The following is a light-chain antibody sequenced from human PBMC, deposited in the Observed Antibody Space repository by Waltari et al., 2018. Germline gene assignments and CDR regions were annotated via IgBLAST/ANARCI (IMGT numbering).Light chain of an antibody. CDR1: QGIRSY. CDR3: QQYYSYPLT. J-gene: IGKJ4*01. CDR2: PAS. Sequence: AIRMTQSPSSLSASTGDRLTITCRASQGIRSYLAWYQQKPGKAPKLLIYPASTLQSGVPSRFRGSGSATDFTLTISCMQSEDLASYYCQQYYSYPLTFGGGTKVEIK. V-gene: IGKV1-8*01.